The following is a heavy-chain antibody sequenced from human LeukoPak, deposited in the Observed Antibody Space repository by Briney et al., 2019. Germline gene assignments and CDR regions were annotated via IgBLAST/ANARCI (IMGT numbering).Heavy chain of an antibody. V-gene: IGHV3-30*18. CDR3: AKSLSSGYYFRLDY. CDR1: GFTFSSYG. J-gene: IGHJ4*02. CDR2: ISYDGSNK. D-gene: IGHD3-22*01. Sequence: GGSLRLSCAASGFTFSSYGMHWVRQAPGKGLEWVAVISYDGSNKYYADSVKGRFTISRDNSKNTLYLQMNSLRAEDTAVYYCAKSLSSGYYFRLDYWGQGTLVTVSS.